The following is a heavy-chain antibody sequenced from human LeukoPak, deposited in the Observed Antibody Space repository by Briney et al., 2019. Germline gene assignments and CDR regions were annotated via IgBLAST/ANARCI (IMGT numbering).Heavy chain of an antibody. CDR3: ARTLHDYKGYYFDY. D-gene: IGHD4-11*01. V-gene: IGHV1-2*02. CDR2: INPNSGGT. CDR1: GYTFTGYY. Sequence: ASVKVSCKASGYTFTGYYMHWVRQAPGQGLEWMGWINPNSGGTNYAQKFQGRVTISVDTSKNQFSLKLSSVTAADTAVYYCARTLHDYKGYYFDYWGQGTLVTVSS. J-gene: IGHJ4*02.